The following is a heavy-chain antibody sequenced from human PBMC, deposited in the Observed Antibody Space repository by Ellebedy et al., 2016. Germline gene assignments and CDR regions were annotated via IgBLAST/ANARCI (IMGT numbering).Heavy chain of an antibody. J-gene: IGHJ5*02. CDR1: GGSISSGDYY. D-gene: IGHD6-19*01. V-gene: IGHV4-30-4*01. CDR3: ARDRPPFRAVAGKGWIDP. Sequence: SETLSLTCTVSGGSISSGDYYWSWIRQPPGKGLEWIGYIYYSGSTYYNPSLKSRVTISVDTSKNQFSLKLSSVTAADTAVYYCARDRPPFRAVAGKGWIDPWGQGTLVTVSS. CDR2: IYYSGST.